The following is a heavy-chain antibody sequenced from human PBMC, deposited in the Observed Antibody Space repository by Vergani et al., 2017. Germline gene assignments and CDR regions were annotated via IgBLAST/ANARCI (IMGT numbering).Heavy chain of an antibody. D-gene: IGHD1-26*01. J-gene: IGHJ4*02. CDR3: VSGSYPWDPDY. V-gene: IGHV3-72*01. CDR1: GFTFSDHY. CDR2: TRNKANSYTT. Sequence: EVQLVESGGGLVQPGGSLRLSCAASGFTFSDHYMDWVRQAPGKGLEWVGRTRNKANSYTTEYAASVKGRFTISRDDSKNSLYLQMNSLKTEDTAVYYCVSGSYPWDPDYWGQGTLVTVSS.